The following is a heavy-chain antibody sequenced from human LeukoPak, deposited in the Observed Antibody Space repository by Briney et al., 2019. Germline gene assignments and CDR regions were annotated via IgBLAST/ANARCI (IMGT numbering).Heavy chain of an antibody. D-gene: IGHD6-25*01. Sequence: SETLSLTCAVYGGSFSGYYWSWIRQPPGKGLEWIGEINHSGSTNYNPSLKSRVTISVDTSKNQFSLKLSSVTAADTAVYYCARGYSSAVGVWGQGTTVTVS. J-gene: IGHJ6*02. CDR3: ARGYSSAVGV. CDR1: GGSFSGYY. V-gene: IGHV4-34*01. CDR2: INHSGST.